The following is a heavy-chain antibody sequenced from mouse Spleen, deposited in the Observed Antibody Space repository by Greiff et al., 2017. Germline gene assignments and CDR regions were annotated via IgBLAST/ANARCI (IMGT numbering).Heavy chain of an antibody. J-gene: IGHJ2*01. D-gene: IGHD2-10*02. CDR1: GFNIKDTY. Sequence: EVQLQQSGAELVKPGASVKLSCTASGFNIKDTYMHWVKQRPEQGLEWIGRIDPANGNTKYDPKFQGKATITADTSSNTAYLQLSSLTSEDTAVYYCARSLTYGNFDYWGQGTTLTVSS. V-gene: IGHV14-3*02. CDR2: IDPANGNT. CDR3: ARSLTYGNFDY.